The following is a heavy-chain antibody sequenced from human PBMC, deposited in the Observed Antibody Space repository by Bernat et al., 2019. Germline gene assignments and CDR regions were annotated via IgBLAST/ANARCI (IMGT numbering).Heavy chain of an antibody. Sequence: VQLVESGGGVVQPGGSLRLSCAASGFTFSSYEMNWVRQAPGKGLEWVSYISGSGSTIYYADSVRGRFTISRDNAKNSLFLQINILRAEDTGVYSCAGGIRYFDLWGRGTLVTVSS. CDR1: GFTFSSYE. CDR3: AGGIRYFDL. V-gene: IGHV3-48*03. J-gene: IGHJ2*01. CDR2: ISGSGSTI.